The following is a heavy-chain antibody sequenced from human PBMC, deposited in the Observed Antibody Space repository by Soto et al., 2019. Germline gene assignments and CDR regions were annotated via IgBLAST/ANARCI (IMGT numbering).Heavy chain of an antibody. V-gene: IGHV3-30-3*01. CDR3: ATERLAAAGHSAIDY. J-gene: IGHJ4*02. CDR1: GFTFSSYA. CDR2: ISYDGSNK. D-gene: IGHD6-13*01. Sequence: HPGGSLRLSCAASGFTFSSYAMHWVRQAPGKGLEWVAVISYDGSNKYYADSVKGRFTISRDNSKNTLYLQMNSLRAEDTAVYYCATERLAAAGHSAIDYWGQGTLVTVSS.